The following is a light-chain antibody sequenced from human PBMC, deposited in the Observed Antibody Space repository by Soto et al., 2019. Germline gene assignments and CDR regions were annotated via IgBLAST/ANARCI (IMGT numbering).Light chain of an antibody. J-gene: IGKJ2*01. Sequence: EIVLTQSPGTLSLSPGEGATLSCRASQSVSSRHLAWYQQKPGQTPSLLIYGASTRATGIPDRFSGSGSGAAFTLTISRLEPDDFAVYYCQQYGGSPYTFGQGTKLEIK. V-gene: IGKV3-20*01. CDR2: GAS. CDR3: QQYGGSPYT. CDR1: QSVSSRH.